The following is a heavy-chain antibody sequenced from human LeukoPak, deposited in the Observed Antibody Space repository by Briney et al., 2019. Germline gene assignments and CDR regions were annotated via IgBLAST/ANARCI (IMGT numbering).Heavy chain of an antibody. CDR3: ARDGVLVPTPIPYYFYGMDV. V-gene: IGHV3-7*01. CDR1: GFTFSSYW. Sequence: GGSLRLSCVASGFTFSSYWMSWVRQAPGKGLEWVANIKHERSEEYYVDSVKGRFTISRDNAKNSVYLQMKSLRAEDTALYFCARDGVLVPTPIPYYFYGMDVWGRGTTVIVSS. J-gene: IGHJ6*02. CDR2: IKHERSEE. D-gene: IGHD2-2*01.